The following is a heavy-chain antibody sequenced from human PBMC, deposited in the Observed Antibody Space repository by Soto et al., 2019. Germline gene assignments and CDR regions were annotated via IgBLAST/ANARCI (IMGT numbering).Heavy chain of an antibody. CDR3: AMYYYDSSGYYLLDY. D-gene: IGHD3-22*01. J-gene: IGHJ4*02. CDR1: GGSISSGGYS. V-gene: IGHV4-30-2*01. Sequence: SETLSLTCAVSGGSISSGGYSWSWIRQPPGKGLEWIGYIYHSGSTYYNPPLKSRVTISVDRSKNQFSLKLSSVTAADTAVYYCAMYYYDSSGYYLLDYWGQGTLVTVSS. CDR2: IYHSGST.